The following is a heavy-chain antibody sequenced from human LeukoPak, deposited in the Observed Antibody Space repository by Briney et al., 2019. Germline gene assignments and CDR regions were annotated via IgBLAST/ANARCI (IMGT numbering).Heavy chain of an antibody. Sequence: GESLKTSCKGSGYSFTSYWIGWVRQMPGKGLGWMGIIYPGDSDTRYSPPFQGQVTISADRSITTAYLHWTSLKASDTAMYYCARHESGSIDYWGQGTLVTVSS. CDR3: ARHESGSIDY. CDR1: GYSFTSYW. V-gene: IGHV5-51*01. CDR2: IYPGDSDT. J-gene: IGHJ4*02. D-gene: IGHD5-12*01.